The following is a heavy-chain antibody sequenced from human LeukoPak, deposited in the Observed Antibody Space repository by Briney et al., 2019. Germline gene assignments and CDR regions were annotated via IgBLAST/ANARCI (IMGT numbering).Heavy chain of an antibody. V-gene: IGHV3-48*02. CDR1: GFTFSSYS. Sequence: PGGSLRLSCAASGFTFSSYSMNWVRQAPGKGLEWVSYISSSSSTIYYADSVKGRFTISRDNAKNSLYLQMNRLRDEDTAVYYCARRNYYGSGSLGRPFDYWGQGTLVTVSS. J-gene: IGHJ4*02. CDR2: ISSSSSTI. CDR3: ARRNYYGSGSLGRPFDY. D-gene: IGHD3-10*01.